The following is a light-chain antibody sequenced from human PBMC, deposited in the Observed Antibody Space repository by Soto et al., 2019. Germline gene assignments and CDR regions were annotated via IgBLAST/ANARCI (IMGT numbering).Light chain of an antibody. CDR3: ATWDGSLPGEV. V-gene: IGLV1-51*01. CDR2: DNN. Sequence: QSALTQSPSVSAAPGQQVTISCSGSSSNIGNNYVSWYRQLPGTAPKLLIYDNNKRPSGIPDRFSGSKSGTSGTLDITGLQTGDEADYYCATWDGSLPGEVFGGGTKLTVL. J-gene: IGLJ2*01. CDR1: SSNIGNNY.